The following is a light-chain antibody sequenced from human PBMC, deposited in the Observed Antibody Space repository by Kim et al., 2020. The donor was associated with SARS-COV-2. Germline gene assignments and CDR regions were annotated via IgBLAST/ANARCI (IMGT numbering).Light chain of an antibody. Sequence: SASLGDRVTITCRASQNINIYLNWYQQKPGKAPNLLIYATSTLESGVPSRFSCSRSGTTFTLTISSLRPEDFATYYCQQSYIAPYTFGQGAKLEV. CDR3: QQSYIAPYT. V-gene: IGKV1-39*01. J-gene: IGKJ2*01. CDR1: QNINIY. CDR2: ATS.